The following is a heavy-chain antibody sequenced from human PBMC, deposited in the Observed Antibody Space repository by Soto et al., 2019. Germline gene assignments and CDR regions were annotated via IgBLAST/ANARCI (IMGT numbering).Heavy chain of an antibody. D-gene: IGHD6-13*01. CDR3: ARGGKRGSSWFGRGNWFDP. CDR2: INHSGST. Sequence: QVQLQQWGAGLLKPSETLSLTCAVYGGSFSGYYWSWIRQPPGKGLEWIGEINHSGSTNYNPSRKSRVTIPVDTSKNQFSRKLSSVTAADTAVYYCARGGKRGSSWFGRGNWFDPWGQGTLVTVSS. J-gene: IGHJ5*02. V-gene: IGHV4-34*01. CDR1: GGSFSGYY.